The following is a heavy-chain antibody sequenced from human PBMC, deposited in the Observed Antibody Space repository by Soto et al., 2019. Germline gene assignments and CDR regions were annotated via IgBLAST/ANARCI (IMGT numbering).Heavy chain of an antibody. CDR3: ARHVAIGSDAFDI. D-gene: IGHD1-26*01. Sequence: GESLKISCKGSGYSFTSYWIGWVRQMPGKGLEWMGSIYPGDSDTRYSPSFQGQVTISADKSISTAYLQWSSLKASVTAMYYCARHVAIGSDAFDIWGQGTMVTVSS. CDR2: IYPGDSDT. V-gene: IGHV5-51*01. J-gene: IGHJ3*02. CDR1: GYSFTSYW.